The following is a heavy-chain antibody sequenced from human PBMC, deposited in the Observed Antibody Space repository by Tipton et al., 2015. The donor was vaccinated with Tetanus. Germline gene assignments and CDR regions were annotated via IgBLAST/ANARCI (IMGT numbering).Heavy chain of an antibody. D-gene: IGHD2-15*01. CDR2: IYYSGST. CDR1: GGSISSYY. J-gene: IGHJ4*02. V-gene: IGHV4-59*01. Sequence: TLSLTCTVSGGSISSYYWSWIRQPPGKGLEWIGYIYYSGSTNYNPSLKSRVTISVDTSKNQFSLKLSSVTAADTAVYYCARTTLGYCSGGSCYSGAYYFDSWGQGTLVTVSS. CDR3: ARTTLGYCSGGSCYSGAYYFDS.